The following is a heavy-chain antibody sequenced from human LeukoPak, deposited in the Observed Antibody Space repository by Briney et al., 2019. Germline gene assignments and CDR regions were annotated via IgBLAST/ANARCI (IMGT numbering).Heavy chain of an antibody. J-gene: IGHJ6*03. V-gene: IGHV1-2*02. Sequence: GASVKVSSKASGYTFTSYYMHWVRQATGQGLEWMGWINPNSGGTNYAQKFQGRVTMTRDTSISTAYMELSRLRSDDTAVYYCARGGGRDYCSSTSCRDYYYYYMDVWGKGTTDTVSS. CDR2: INPNSGGT. CDR1: GYTFTSYY. D-gene: IGHD2-2*01. CDR3: ARGGGRDYCSSTSCRDYYYYYMDV.